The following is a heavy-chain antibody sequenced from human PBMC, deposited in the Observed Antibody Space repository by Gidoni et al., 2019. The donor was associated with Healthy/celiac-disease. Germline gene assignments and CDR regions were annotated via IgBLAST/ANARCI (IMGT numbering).Heavy chain of an antibody. J-gene: IGHJ4*02. CDR1: GFTFSGSD. V-gene: IGHV3-73*02. CDR2: IRSKANSYAT. D-gene: IGHD3-22*01. Sequence: EVQLVESGGGLVQPGGSLKRSCAAYGFTFSGSDMHWVRQASGKGREWVGRIRSKANSYATAYAASVKVRFTISRDDSKNTAYLQMNSLKTEDTAVYYCTRPLAVGSGYYRDYWGQGTLVTVSS. CDR3: TRPLAVGSGYYRDY.